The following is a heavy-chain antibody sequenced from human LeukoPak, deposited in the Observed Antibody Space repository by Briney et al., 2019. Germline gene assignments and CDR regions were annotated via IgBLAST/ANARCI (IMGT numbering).Heavy chain of an antibody. J-gene: IGHJ4*02. V-gene: IGHV1-18*04. CDR2: ISAYT. D-gene: IGHD3-10*01. CDR1: GYTFTSYG. Sequence: ASVKVSCKASGYTFTSYGISWVRQAPGQELEWMGRISAYTNYAQKLQGRVTMTTDTSTSTAYMELRSLRSDDTAVYYCARGGSGSRGPFAYWGQGTLVTVSS. CDR3: ARGGSGSRGPFAY.